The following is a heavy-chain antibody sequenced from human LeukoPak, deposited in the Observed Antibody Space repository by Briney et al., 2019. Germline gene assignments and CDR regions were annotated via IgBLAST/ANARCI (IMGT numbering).Heavy chain of an antibody. CDR1: GYRFNDYG. CDR3: ARDHGGSAASDCFDY. Sequence: ASVKVSCKASGYRFNDYGISWVRQAPGRGLEWMGWISPYNGDTNYGQNFQGRVTMTTDTSTSTVYMELRSLRSDDTALYYCARDHGGSAASDCFDYWGQGTLVSVSS. J-gene: IGHJ4*02. V-gene: IGHV1-18*01. CDR2: ISPYNGDT. D-gene: IGHD4-23*01.